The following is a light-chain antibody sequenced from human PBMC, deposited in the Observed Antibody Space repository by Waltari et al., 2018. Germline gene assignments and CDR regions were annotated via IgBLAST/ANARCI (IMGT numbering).Light chain of an antibody. CDR3: QQYYSYQWT. CDR1: EGISRY. CDR2: AAS. J-gene: IGKJ1*01. V-gene: IGKV1-8*01. Sequence: TCRASEGISRYLAWSQQKPGKAPKLLIYAASTLQSGVLSRFSGSGSGTDFTLTISCLQSEDFATYYCQQYYSYQWTFGQGTKVEIK.